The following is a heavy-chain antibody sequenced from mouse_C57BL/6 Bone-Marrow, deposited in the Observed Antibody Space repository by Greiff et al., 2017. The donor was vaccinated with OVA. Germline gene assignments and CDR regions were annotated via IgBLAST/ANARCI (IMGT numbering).Heavy chain of an antibody. J-gene: IGHJ4*01. Sequence: EVQVVESGGDLVKPGGSLKLSCAASGFTFSSYGMSWVRQTPDKRLEWVATISSGGSYTYCPDSVKGRFTISRDNAKNTLYLQMSSLKSEDTAMYYCARYDGYYNYYAMDYWGQGTSVTVSS. D-gene: IGHD2-3*01. CDR1: GFTFSSYG. CDR2: ISSGGSYT. CDR3: ARYDGYYNYYAMDY. V-gene: IGHV5-6*01.